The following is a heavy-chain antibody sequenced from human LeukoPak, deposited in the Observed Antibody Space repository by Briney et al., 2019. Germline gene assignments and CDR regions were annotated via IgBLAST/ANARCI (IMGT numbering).Heavy chain of an antibody. J-gene: IGHJ4*02. V-gene: IGHV3-48*03. CDR1: GFSLSSYE. D-gene: IGHD2-21*01. CDR3: ARDIVNGPFVISLES. Sequence: GGSLRLSCAASGFSLSSYEMNWIRQVPGKGLEWVSHISSGGNTQYYADSVRGRFTMSRDDAKNPLDLQMDSLRIEDTGVYYCARDIVNGPFVISLESWGQGARVTVSS. CDR2: ISSGGNTQ.